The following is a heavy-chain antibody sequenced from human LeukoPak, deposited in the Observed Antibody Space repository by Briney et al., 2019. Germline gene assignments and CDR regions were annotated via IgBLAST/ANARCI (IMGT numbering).Heavy chain of an antibody. J-gene: IGHJ4*02. CDR3: AKDLTGGWSLDY. V-gene: IGHV3-30*02. D-gene: IGHD6-19*01. CDR2: IQYDGNDK. Sequence: PGGSLRLSCAASGFTFSSCAMHWVRQAPGKGLEWVALIQYDGNDKNYADSVKGRFTISRDNSKNTLYLKMNSLRAEDTAVYYCAKDLTGGWSLDYWGQGTLVTVSS. CDR1: GFTFSSCA.